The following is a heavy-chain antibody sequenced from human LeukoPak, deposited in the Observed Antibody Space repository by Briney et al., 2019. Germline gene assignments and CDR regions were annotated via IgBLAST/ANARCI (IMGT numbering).Heavy chain of an antibody. V-gene: IGHV1-8*02. CDR1: GGTFSSYA. J-gene: IGHJ4*02. CDR2: MNPNSGNT. CDR3: VFMYNWNYVIRY. D-gene: IGHD1-7*01. Sequence: ASVKVSCKASGGTFSSYAISWVRQATGQGLEWMGWMNPNSGNTGYAQKFQGRVTMTRNTSISTAYMELSSLRSEDTAVYYCVFMYNWNYVIRYWGQGTLVTVSS.